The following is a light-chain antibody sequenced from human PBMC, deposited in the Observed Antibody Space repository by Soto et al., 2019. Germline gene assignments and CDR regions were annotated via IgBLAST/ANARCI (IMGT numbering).Light chain of an antibody. CDR3: MQGTHWPPVT. V-gene: IGKV2-30*01. J-gene: IGKJ1*01. Sequence: DVVITQSPLSLPVTLGQPASISCRSSQSLVYSDGNTYLSWFQLRPGQSPRRLIYKVSNRDSGVPDRFSGSWSGTDFTLKISRVEADDVGVYYCMQGTHWPPVTFGQGTKVEIK. CDR2: KVS. CDR1: QSLVYSDGNTY.